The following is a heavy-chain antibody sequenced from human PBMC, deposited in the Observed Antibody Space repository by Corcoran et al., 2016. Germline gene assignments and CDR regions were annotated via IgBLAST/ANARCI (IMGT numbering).Heavy chain of an antibody. Sequence: QVQLQKSGPGLVKPSETLSLTCTVSGYSISSGYYWGWIRQPPGKGLEWIGSIYHSGSTYYNPSLKSRVTISVDTSKNQFSLKLSSVTAADTAVYYCARVRNDYGDCFDYWGQGTLVTVSS. CDR3: ARVRNDYGDCFDY. D-gene: IGHD4-17*01. V-gene: IGHV4-38-2*02. CDR1: GYSISSGYY. J-gene: IGHJ4*02. CDR2: IYHSGST.